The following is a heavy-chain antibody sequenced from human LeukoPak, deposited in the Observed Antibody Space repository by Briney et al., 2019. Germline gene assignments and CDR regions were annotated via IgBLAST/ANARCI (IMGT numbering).Heavy chain of an antibody. CDR2: IYHSGST. D-gene: IGHD3-3*01. CDR3: ARESRNITIFGVVIHYYYYMDV. J-gene: IGHJ6*03. V-gene: IGHV4-38-2*02. Sequence: PSETLYLTCTVSGYSISSGYYWGWIRQPPGKGLEWIGSIYHSGSTYYNPSLKSRVTISVDTSKNQFSLKLSSVTAADTAVYYCARESRNITIFGVVIHYYYYMDVWGKGTTVTVSS. CDR1: GYSISSGYY.